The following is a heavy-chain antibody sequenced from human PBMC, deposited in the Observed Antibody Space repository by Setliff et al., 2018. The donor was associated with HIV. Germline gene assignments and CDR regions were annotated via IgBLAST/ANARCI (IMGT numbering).Heavy chain of an antibody. CDR2: IIPNFGAA. J-gene: IGHJ2*01. CDR1: AGTVSSYG. D-gene: IGHD1-26*01. V-gene: IGHV1-69*06. CDR3: AGDVRRRWDYYFDI. Sequence: SVKVSCKASAGTVSSYGISWVRQAPGQGLEWMGRIIPNFGAANYAQRFQGRVTITADKSTSTVYMELTSLRSEDTAMYYCAGDVRRRWDYYFDIWGRGTLVTVSS.